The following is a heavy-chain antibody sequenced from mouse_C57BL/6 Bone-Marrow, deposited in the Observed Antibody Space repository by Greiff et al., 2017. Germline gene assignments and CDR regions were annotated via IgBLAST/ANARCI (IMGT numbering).Heavy chain of an antibody. CDR2: IHPNSGST. CDR1: GYTFTSYW. D-gene: IGHD1-1*01. J-gene: IGHJ1*03. CDR3: ARLGGRGYYDV. Sequence: VQLQQSGAELVKPGASVKLSCKASGYTFTSYWMHWVKQRPGQGLEWIGMIHPNSGSTNYNEKFKSKATLTVDQSSSTAYMQRSSLTSEDSAVYYCARLGGRGYYDVWGTGTTVTVSS. V-gene: IGHV1-64*01.